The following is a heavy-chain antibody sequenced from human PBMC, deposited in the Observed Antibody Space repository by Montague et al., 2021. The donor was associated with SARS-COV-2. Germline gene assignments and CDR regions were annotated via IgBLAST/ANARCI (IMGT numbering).Heavy chain of an antibody. J-gene: IGHJ4*02. Sequence: SETLSLTCTVPGASISSYYWSWIRQPPGKGLEWIGYMYHSGSTNYNPSLKSRVTLSVDTSKNQFSLKLSSVTAADTAVYYCARDFDYWGQGTLVTVSS. V-gene: IGHV4-59*13. CDR2: MYHSGST. CDR1: GASISSYY. CDR3: ARDFDY.